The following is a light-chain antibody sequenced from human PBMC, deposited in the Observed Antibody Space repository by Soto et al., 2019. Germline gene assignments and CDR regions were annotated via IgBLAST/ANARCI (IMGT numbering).Light chain of an antibody. J-gene: IGKJ4*01. V-gene: IGKV1-5*03. CDR1: QSINNC. CDR2: KAS. CDR3: QQYDSYPFT. Sequence: DIQMTQSPSTLSASEGDRVTITCRASQSINNCLAWYQQKPGKAPKLLISKASNLKSGVPSRFSGTGSGTEFTLTISSLQPDDFASYYCQQYDSYPFTFGGGTKVEI.